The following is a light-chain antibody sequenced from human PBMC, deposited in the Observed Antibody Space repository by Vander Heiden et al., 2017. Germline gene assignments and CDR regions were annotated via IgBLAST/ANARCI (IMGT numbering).Light chain of an antibody. J-gene: IGLJ2*01. CDR1: SSDVGGYNS. CDR2: DVS. CDR3: SSYTSSSTYVV. V-gene: IGLV2-14*01. Sequence: QSALTQPASVSGSPGQSITISCTGTSSDVGGYNSVSWYQQHPGKAPKLMSYDVSNRPSGVSNRCSGSKSGNTASLTSSVLQAEDEADYYCSSYTSSSTYVVFGGGTKLTVL.